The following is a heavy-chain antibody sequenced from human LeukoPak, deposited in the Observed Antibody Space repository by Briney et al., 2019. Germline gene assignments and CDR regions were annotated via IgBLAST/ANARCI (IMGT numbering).Heavy chain of an antibody. Sequence: GGSLRLSCAASGFTFSSYAMHWVRQAPGKGLEWVAVISYDGSNKYYADSVKGRFTISRDNSKNTLYLQMNSLRAEDTAVYYCARDGPKTAMARGTFDYWGQGTLVTVSS. V-gene: IGHV3-30*04. CDR3: ARDGPKTAMARGTFDY. J-gene: IGHJ4*02. CDR1: GFTFSSYA. CDR2: ISYDGSNK. D-gene: IGHD5-18*01.